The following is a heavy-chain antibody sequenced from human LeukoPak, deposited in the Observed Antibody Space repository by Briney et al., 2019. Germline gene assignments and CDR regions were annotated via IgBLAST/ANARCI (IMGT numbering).Heavy chain of an antibody. CDR1: GGSISSYY. V-gene: IGHV4-59*01. CDR3: ARHQRGNSDAFDI. D-gene: IGHD4-23*01. Sequence: PSETLSLTCTVSGGSISSYYWSWIRQPPGKGLEWIGYIYYTGSTNYNPSLKSRVTISVDTSKNQFSLKLSSVTAADAAVCYCARHQRGNSDAFDIWGQGTMVTVSS. J-gene: IGHJ3*02. CDR2: IYYTGST.